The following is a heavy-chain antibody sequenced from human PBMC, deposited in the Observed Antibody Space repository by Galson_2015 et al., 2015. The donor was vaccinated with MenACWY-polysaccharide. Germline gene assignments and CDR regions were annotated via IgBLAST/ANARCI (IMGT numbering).Heavy chain of an antibody. J-gene: IGHJ4*02. Sequence: SVKVSCKASGYTFINYGISWVRQAPGQGLEWMGWISAYNGNTKYAQKFQGGVTMTTDTSTSTAYMELRSLRSDDTAVYYCARVQWLEPFDYWGQGTLVTVSS. CDR1: GYTFINYG. V-gene: IGHV1-18*01. CDR3: ARVQWLEPFDY. CDR2: ISAYNGNT. D-gene: IGHD6-19*01.